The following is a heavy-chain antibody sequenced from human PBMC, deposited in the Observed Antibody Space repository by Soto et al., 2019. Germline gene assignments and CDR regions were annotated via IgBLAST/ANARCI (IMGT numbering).Heavy chain of an antibody. V-gene: IGHV1-69*01. CDR2: IIPIFGTA. J-gene: IGHJ6*02. Sequence: QVQLVQSGAEVKQPGSSVKVSCKASGGTFSSYAISWVLQAPGQGLEWMGGIIPIFGTANYAQKFQGRVTITADESTSTAYMELSSLRSEDTAVYYCARARLRFLEWLEGYYGMDVWGQGTTVTVSS. CDR1: GGTFSSYA. D-gene: IGHD3-3*01. CDR3: ARARLRFLEWLEGYYGMDV.